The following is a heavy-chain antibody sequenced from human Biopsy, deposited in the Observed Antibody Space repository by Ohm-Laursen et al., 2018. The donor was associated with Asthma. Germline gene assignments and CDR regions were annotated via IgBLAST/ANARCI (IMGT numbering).Heavy chain of an antibody. J-gene: IGHJ5*02. V-gene: IGHV4-30-4*01. Sequence: SETLSLTCTVSGGYIDSHDWSWCWIRQSPGKGLQWLGYAHFSGSTHYNPSLDRRIRMSEDTSKSQVSLKLSSVTATDTAVYYCARASVAASSNWFDPWGQGTLVTVSS. CDR2: AHFSGST. D-gene: IGHD6-19*01. CDR3: ARASVAASSNWFDP. CDR1: GGYIDSHDWS.